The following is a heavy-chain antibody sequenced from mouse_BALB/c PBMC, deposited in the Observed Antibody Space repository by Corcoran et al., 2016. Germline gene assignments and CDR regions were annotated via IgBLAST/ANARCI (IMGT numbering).Heavy chain of an antibody. J-gene: IGHJ4*01. D-gene: IGHD6-1*01. CDR2: INTYTGEP. V-gene: IGHV9-3-1*01. CDR3: AREPYAMDY. CDR1: GYTFTNYG. Sequence: QIQLVQSGPELKKPGETVKISCKASGYTFTNYGMNWVKQAPGKGLKWMGWINTYTGEPTYADDFKGRFAFSLETSANTAYLQINNLKNEDTAKNFCAREPYAMDYWGQGTSVTVSS.